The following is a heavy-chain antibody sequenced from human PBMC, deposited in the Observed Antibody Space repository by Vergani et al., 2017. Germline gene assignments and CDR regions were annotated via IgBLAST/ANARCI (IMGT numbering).Heavy chain of an antibody. CDR2: IYYSENK. D-gene: IGHD3/OR15-3a*01. CDR1: GGSITYGAFY. CDR3: AGCFRDEGMIYGGTVENWFDP. V-gene: IGHV4-39*01. J-gene: IGHJ5*01. Sequence: QLQLQESGPGLVKPSETLSLTCTVSGGSITYGAFYWGWIRQSPGKGLEWIGSIYYSENKFYNPSLESRVTLSIDTTKNQFSLKLKSVTAADTAVYYCAGCFRDEGMIYGGTVENWFDPRGQGTLGT.